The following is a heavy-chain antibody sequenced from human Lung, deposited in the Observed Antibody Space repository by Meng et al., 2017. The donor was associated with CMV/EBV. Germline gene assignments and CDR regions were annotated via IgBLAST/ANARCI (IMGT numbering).Heavy chain of an antibody. D-gene: IGHD5-12*01. V-gene: IGHV3-23*01. Sequence: GGSLRLXCAASGFSFSNHVMSWVRQAPGKGLEWVSTISGSGGSTYYADSVKGRFTVSRDNSKNTLNLQMNSLRVEDTAVYYCAKKSGYDLGWYFDLWRRGXLVTVSS. CDR2: ISGSGGST. CDR3: AKKSGYDLGWYFDL. CDR1: GFSFSNHV. J-gene: IGHJ2*01.